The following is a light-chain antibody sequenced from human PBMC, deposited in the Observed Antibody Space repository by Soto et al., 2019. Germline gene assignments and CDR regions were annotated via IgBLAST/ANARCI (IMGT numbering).Light chain of an antibody. J-gene: IGKJ1*01. V-gene: IGKV1-5*01. CDR3: QQYNSYPWT. CDR1: QSIGYW. CDR2: DAS. Sequence: DIQMTQSPSTLSASVGDRVTITCRASQSIGYWLAWYQQKPGKAPNLLIYDASSLESGVPARFSGSGSGTEVTLASSRLQPDDFATYYCQQYNSYPWTFGQGTKVEIK.